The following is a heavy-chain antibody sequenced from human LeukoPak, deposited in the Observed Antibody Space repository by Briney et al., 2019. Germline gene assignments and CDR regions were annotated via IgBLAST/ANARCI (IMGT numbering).Heavy chain of an antibody. Sequence: PSETLSLTCTVSGGSISSYYWSWIRQPPGKGLEWIGYIYYSGSTNYNPSLKSRVTISVDTSKNQFSLKLSSVTAADTAVYYCARQYYDSSGYYGPDAFDIWGQGTMVTVSS. CDR3: ARQYYDSSGYYGPDAFDI. CDR2: IYYSGST. CDR1: GGSISSYY. J-gene: IGHJ3*02. V-gene: IGHV4-59*08. D-gene: IGHD3-22*01.